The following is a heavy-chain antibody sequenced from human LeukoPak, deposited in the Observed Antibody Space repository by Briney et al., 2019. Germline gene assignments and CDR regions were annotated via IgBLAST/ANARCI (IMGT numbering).Heavy chain of an antibody. V-gene: IGHV1-8*01. D-gene: IGHD6-13*01. Sequence: ASVKVSCTASGYTFTSYDINWVRQATGRGLEWMGWMNPNSGYTGYAQKFQGRVTMTRNTSISTAYMELSSLRSEDTAVYYCARQIAAYENYYYYGMDVWGQGTTVTVSS. CDR1: GYTFTSYD. J-gene: IGHJ6*02. CDR3: ARQIAAYENYYYYGMDV. CDR2: MNPNSGYT.